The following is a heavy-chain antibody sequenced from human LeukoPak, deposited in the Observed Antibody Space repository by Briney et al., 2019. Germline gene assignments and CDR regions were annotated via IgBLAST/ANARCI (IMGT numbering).Heavy chain of an antibody. CDR2: ISYDGSNQ. CDR3: AKGEQYSSAWYHSSGDY. CDR1: GFTFSSYG. J-gene: IGHJ4*02. V-gene: IGHV3-30*18. Sequence: GGSLRLSCAASGFTFSSYGVHWVRQAPGKGLEWMAVISYDGSNQYYADSVKGRFSISRDNAKNTVYLQMNSLGAEDTAVYYCAKGEQYSSAWYHSSGDYWGQGTLVTVSS. D-gene: IGHD6-19*01.